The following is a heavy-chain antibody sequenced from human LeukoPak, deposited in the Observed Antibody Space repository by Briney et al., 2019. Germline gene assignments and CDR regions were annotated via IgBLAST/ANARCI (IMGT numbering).Heavy chain of an antibody. CDR1: GYTLTELS. Sequence: WASVKVSCKLSGYTLTELSMHWVRQAPGKGLEWMGGFDPADDKTIYAQKFQGRVTMTEDTSTDTAYMELSSLRSEDTAVYYCATQTGTTGNFDYWGQGTLVTVSS. J-gene: IGHJ4*02. CDR3: ATQTGTTGNFDY. CDR2: FDPADDKT. V-gene: IGHV1-24*01. D-gene: IGHD1-1*01.